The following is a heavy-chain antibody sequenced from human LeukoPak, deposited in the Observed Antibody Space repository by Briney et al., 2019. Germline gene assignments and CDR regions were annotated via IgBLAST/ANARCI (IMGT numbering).Heavy chain of an antibody. D-gene: IGHD2-8*01. Sequence: TSETLSLTCTVSGGSISSYYWSWIRQPPGKGLEWIGYIYYSGSTNYNPSLKSRVTISVDTSKNQFSLKLSSVTAADTAVYYCARDIGVLRWYFDLWGRGTLVTVSS. CDR3: ARDIGVLRWYFDL. V-gene: IGHV4-59*01. CDR1: GGSISSYY. J-gene: IGHJ2*01. CDR2: IYYSGST.